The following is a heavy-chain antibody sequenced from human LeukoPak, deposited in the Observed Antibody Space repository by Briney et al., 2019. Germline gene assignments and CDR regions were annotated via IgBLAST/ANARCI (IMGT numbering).Heavy chain of an antibody. Sequence: SETLSLTCTVSGGSISSYYWGWIRQPPGKGLEWIGSIYYSGSTYYNPSLKSRVTISVDTSKNQFSLKLSSVTAADTAVYYCASKGTNYYYYGMDVWGQGTTVTVSS. CDR1: GGSISSYY. V-gene: IGHV4-39*01. D-gene: IGHD3-10*01. CDR3: ASKGTNYYYYGMDV. J-gene: IGHJ6*02. CDR2: IYYSGST.